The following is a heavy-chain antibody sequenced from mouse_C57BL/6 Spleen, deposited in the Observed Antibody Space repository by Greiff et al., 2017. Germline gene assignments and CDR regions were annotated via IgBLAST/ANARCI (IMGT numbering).Heavy chain of an antibody. CDR2: INPNNGGT. CDR1: GYTFTDYN. CDR3: ARSGVTTTLDV. D-gene: IGHD2-2*01. V-gene: IGHV1-18*01. Sequence: VQLKESGPELVKPGASVKIPCKASGYTFTDYNLDWVKQSHGKSLEWIGDINPNNGGTIYNQKFKGKATLTVDKSSSTAYMELRSLTSEDTAVYYCARSGVTTTLDVWGTGTTVTVAS. J-gene: IGHJ1*03.